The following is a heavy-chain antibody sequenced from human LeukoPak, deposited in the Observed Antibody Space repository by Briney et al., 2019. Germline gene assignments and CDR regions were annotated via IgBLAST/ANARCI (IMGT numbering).Heavy chain of an antibody. CDR2: IYNSGGT. V-gene: IGHV4-59*01. CDR3: ARYRGNSNGGFDP. D-gene: IGHD4-23*01. J-gene: IGHJ5*02. Sequence: SETLSLTCTVSGGSISSYCWSWIRQPPGKGLEWIGNIYNSGGTNYNPSLKSRVTTSVDTSKNQFSLKLTSVTAADTAVYYCARYRGNSNGGFDPWGQGTLVTVSP. CDR1: GGSISSYC.